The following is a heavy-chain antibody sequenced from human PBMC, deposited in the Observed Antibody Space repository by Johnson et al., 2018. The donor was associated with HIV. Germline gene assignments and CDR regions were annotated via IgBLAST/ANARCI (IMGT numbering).Heavy chain of an antibody. Sequence: QVQLVESGGGVVQPGRSLRLSCAASGFTFSSYAMHWVRQAPGKGLEWVAVISYDGSNKYYADSVKGRFTISRDNSKNKLYLQMNSLRAEDTAVYYCARGGSGGYCAFDIWGQGTMVTVPS. CDR3: ARGGSGGYCAFDI. CDR1: GFTFSSYA. J-gene: IGHJ3*02. CDR2: ISYDGSNK. V-gene: IGHV3-30-3*01. D-gene: IGHD2-15*01.